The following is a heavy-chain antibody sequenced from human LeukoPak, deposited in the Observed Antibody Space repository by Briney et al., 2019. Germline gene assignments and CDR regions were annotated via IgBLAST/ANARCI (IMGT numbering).Heavy chain of an antibody. D-gene: IGHD3-9*01. CDR1: GGSISSYY. CDR2: IYYSGST. Sequence: SETLSLTCTVSGGSISSYYWSWIRQPPGRGLEWIGYIYYSGSTNYNPSLKSRVTISVVTSKNQFSLKLSSVTAADTAVYYCARGFETGAIDYWGQGTLVTVSS. CDR3: ARGFETGAIDY. J-gene: IGHJ4*02. V-gene: IGHV4-59*01.